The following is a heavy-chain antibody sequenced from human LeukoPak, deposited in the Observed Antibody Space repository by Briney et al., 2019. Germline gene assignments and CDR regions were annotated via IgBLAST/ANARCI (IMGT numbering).Heavy chain of an antibody. CDR2: IRDTGKNT. CDR3: AKRVPYSSSSVYFDF. D-gene: IGHD6-6*01. V-gene: IGHV3-23*01. CDR1: GFTFNSYG. Sequence: GGSLRLSCAASGFTFNSYGMNWVRQAPGKGLEWVSPIRDTGKNTYYADSAKGRFTISRDNSKNTLYLQMNSLRADDTAVYYCAKRVPYSSSSVYFDFWGLGTLVTVSS. J-gene: IGHJ4*02.